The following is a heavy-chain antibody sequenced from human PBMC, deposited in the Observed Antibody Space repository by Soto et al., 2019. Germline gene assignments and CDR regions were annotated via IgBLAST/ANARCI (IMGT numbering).Heavy chain of an antibody. V-gene: IGHV1-46*01. CDR2: INPSGGST. Sequence: ASVKVSCKASGYTFTSYYMHWVRQAPGQGLEWMGIINPSGGSTSYAQKFQGRVTMTTDTSTSTAYMELRSLRSDDTAVYYCASGAVLRYFDWLSEFDYWGQGTLVTVSS. CDR1: GYTFTSYY. D-gene: IGHD3-9*01. J-gene: IGHJ4*02. CDR3: ASGAVLRYFDWLSEFDY.